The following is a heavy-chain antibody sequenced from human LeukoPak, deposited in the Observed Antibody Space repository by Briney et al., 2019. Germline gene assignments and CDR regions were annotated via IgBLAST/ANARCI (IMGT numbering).Heavy chain of an antibody. J-gene: IGHJ3*02. V-gene: IGHV3-53*01. CDR3: ARLRSSADAFDI. Sequence: GGSLRLSCAASGFTFSSYSMNWVRQAPGKGLEWVSVIYSGGSTYYADSVKGRFTISRDNSKNTLYLQMNSLRAEDTAVYYCARLRSSADAFDIWGQGTMVTVSS. D-gene: IGHD3-22*01. CDR1: GFTFSSYS. CDR2: IYSGGST.